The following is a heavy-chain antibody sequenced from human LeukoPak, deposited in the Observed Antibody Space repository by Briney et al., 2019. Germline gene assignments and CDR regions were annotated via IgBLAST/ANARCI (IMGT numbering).Heavy chain of an antibody. CDR1: GFTFSSYA. CDR2: IKQDGSEK. Sequence: PGGSLRLSCAASGFTFSSYAMHWVRQAPGKGLEWVANIKQDGSEKYYVDSVKGRFTISRDNSKNSLYLQMNSLRAEDTAVYYCATRNNFEYWGQGTLVTVSS. CDR3: ATRNNFEY. V-gene: IGHV3-7*01. J-gene: IGHJ4*02.